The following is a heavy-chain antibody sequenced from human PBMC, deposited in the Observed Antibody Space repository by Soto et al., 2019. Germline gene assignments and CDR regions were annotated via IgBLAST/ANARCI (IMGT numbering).Heavy chain of an antibody. D-gene: IGHD3-10*01. CDR1: GFTFNSYA. CDR3: ASIGGSGTYFIDY. J-gene: IGHJ4*02. Sequence: EVQLLESGGGLVQPGGSLRLSCAASGFTFNSYAMSWVRQAPGKGPEWVSTISGSGGTTYYADSVKGRFTISRDNSKNTLFLQMHSLRAEDTALYYCASIGGSGTYFIDYWGQGTLVTVSS. CDR2: ISGSGGTT. V-gene: IGHV3-23*01.